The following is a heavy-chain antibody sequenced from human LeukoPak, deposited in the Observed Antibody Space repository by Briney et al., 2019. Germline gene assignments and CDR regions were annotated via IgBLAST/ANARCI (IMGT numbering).Heavy chain of an antibody. CDR2: INPNSGGT. J-gene: IGHJ4*02. Sequence: ASVKVSCKASGYTFTSYGISWVRQAPGQGLEWMGWINPNSGGTNYAQKFQGRVTMTRDTSISTAYMELSRLRSDDTAVYYCARPDSYGSGYQYFDYWGQGTLVTVSS. CDR3: ARPDSYGSGYQYFDY. D-gene: IGHD3-22*01. V-gene: IGHV1-2*02. CDR1: GYTFTSYG.